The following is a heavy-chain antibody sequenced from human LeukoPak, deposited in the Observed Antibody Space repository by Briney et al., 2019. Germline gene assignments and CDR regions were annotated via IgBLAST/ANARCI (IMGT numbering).Heavy chain of an antibody. D-gene: IGHD1-26*01. CDR2: ISRDGSSA. CDR1: GITFSGYW. J-gene: IGHJ5*02. Sequence: GGSLRLSCAASGITFSGYWMHWVRQAPGKGLLLVSRISRDGSSAHYADSVRGRFTISRDNAKSTLYLQMNSLRVEDTAVYYCGGSSSYNWFDPWGQGTLVTVSS. V-gene: IGHV3-74*01. CDR3: GGSSSYNWFDP.